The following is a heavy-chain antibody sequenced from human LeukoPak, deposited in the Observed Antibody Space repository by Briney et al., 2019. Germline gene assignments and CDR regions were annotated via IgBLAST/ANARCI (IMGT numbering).Heavy chain of an antibody. V-gene: IGHV3-11*04. CDR3: ATRNHGDSYGAFDI. J-gene: IGHJ3*02. D-gene: IGHD1-14*01. CDR2: ISSSGSTI. CDR1: GFTFSDYY. Sequence: GGSLRLSCAASGFTFSDYYMSWIRQAPGKGLEWVSYISSSGSTIYYADSVKGRFTISRDNAKNSLYLQMNSLRAEDTAVYYCATRNHGDSYGAFDIWGQGTMVTVSS.